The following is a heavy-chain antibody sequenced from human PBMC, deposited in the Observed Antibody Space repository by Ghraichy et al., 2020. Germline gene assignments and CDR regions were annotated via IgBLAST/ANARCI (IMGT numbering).Heavy chain of an antibody. CDR2: IIPIFGTA. CDR1: GGTFSSYA. V-gene: IGHV1-69*13. CDR3: ARELYTVTTGSSAFDI. D-gene: IGHD4-17*01. J-gene: IGHJ3*02. Sequence: SVKVSCKASGGTFSSYAISWVRQAPGQGLEWMGGIIPIFGTANYAQKFQGRVTITADESTSTAYMELSSLRSEDTAVYYCARELYTVTTGSSAFDIWGQGTMVTVSS.